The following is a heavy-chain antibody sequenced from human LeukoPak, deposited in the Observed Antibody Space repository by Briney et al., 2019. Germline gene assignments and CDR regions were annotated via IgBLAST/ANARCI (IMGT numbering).Heavy chain of an antibody. Sequence: ASVKVSCKASGYTFTSYAMHWVRQAPGQRLEWMGWINAGNGNTKYSQEFQGRVTITRDTSASTAYMELSSLRSEDMAVYYCARDLGGYCSGGSCYLDDAFDIWGQGTMVTVSS. V-gene: IGHV1-3*03. CDR3: ARDLGGYCSGGSCYLDDAFDI. J-gene: IGHJ3*02. CDR2: INAGNGNT. CDR1: GYTFTSYA. D-gene: IGHD2-15*01.